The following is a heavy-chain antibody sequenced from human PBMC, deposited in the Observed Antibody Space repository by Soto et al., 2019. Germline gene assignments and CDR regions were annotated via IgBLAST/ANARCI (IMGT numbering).Heavy chain of an antibody. J-gene: IGHJ5*02. CDR1: GFTFSSYA. Sequence: GGSLRLSCAASGFTFSSYAMAWVRQAPGEGLEWVSSIGGSGSYTYYADSVKGRFTISRDNFKSTLYLQMNSLRAEDTAVYYCAKDNLAPYSRGWEIPLDPWGQGTLVTVSS. V-gene: IGHV3-23*01. CDR2: IGGSGSYT. CDR3: AKDNLAPYSRGWEIPLDP. D-gene: IGHD6-19*01.